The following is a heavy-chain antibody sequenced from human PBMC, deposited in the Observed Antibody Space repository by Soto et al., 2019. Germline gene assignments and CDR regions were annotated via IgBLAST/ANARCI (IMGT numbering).Heavy chain of an antibody. J-gene: IGHJ4*02. V-gene: IGHV3-15*07. CDR2: IKSQASGGTI. Sequence: GGSLRLSCAASGITFIYAWMDWVRQAPGKRLEWVGRIKSQASGGTIDYAAPVKGRFTIPRDDSKNTVYLQMDSLKTEDTAVYYCTHLLSLAHPYSYLWGQGTQVTVS. CDR3: THLLSLAHPYSYL. D-gene: IGHD2-21*01. CDR1: GITFIYAW.